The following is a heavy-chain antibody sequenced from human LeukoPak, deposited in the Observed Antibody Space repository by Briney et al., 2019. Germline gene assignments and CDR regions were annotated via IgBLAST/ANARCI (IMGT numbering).Heavy chain of an antibody. V-gene: IGHV3-74*01. CDR3: ARARGGDSLFDY. CDR1: GFTFSSYW. Sequence: GGSLRLSCAAAGFTFSSYWMHWVRQAPGKGLVWVSRIKSDGSSTSYADSVKGRLTISRDNAKNTLYLQMNSLRAEDTAVYYCARARGGDSLFDYWGQGTLVTVSS. D-gene: IGHD2-21*02. CDR2: IKSDGSST. J-gene: IGHJ4*02.